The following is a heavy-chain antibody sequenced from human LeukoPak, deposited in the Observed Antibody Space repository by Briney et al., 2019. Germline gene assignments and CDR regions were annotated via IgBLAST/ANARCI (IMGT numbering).Heavy chain of an antibody. CDR3: ALIVVVPAAINSWFDP. Sequence: ASVKVSCKAPGYTFTGYYMHWVRQAPGQGLEWMGWINPNSGGTNYAQKFQGRVTMTRDTSISTAYMELSRLRSDDTAVYYCALIVVVPAAINSWFDPWGQGTLVTVSS. V-gene: IGHV1-2*02. CDR1: GYTFTGYY. J-gene: IGHJ5*02. CDR2: INPNSGGT. D-gene: IGHD2-2*01.